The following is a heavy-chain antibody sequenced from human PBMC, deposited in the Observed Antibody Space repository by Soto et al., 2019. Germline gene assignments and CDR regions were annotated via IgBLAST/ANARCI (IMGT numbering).Heavy chain of an antibody. J-gene: IGHJ5*02. D-gene: IGHD5-18*01. Sequence: QVQLVESGGGLVKPGGSLRLSCAASGFTFSDYYISWIRQAPGKGLEWVSYISSSGSTIYYAYSVKGRFTISGDNAKNSLYLEMQRLRAADTAVYYCASDSPQNSYALTWFDTWGQGTLVTVSS. CDR3: ASDSPQNSYALTWFDT. CDR2: ISSSGSTI. CDR1: GFTFSDYY. V-gene: IGHV3-11*01.